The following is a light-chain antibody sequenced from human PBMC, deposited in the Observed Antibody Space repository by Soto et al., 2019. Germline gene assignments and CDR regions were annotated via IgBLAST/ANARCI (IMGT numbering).Light chain of an antibody. J-gene: IGKJ1*01. Sequence: DIQMTQSPSTLSASVGDRVTITCRASQSISSWLAWYQQKPGRAPQLLIYAASSLQSGVPSRFSGSGSGTEFTLTISTLQPEDFATYYCQQSFRIPRTFGQGTKVDIK. CDR1: QSISSW. CDR2: AAS. CDR3: QQSFRIPRT. V-gene: IGKV1-39*01.